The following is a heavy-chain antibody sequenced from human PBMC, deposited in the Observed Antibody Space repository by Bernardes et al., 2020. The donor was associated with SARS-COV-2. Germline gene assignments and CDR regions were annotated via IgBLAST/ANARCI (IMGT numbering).Heavy chain of an antibody. D-gene: IGHD5-18*01. CDR1: GYTFTSYY. V-gene: IGHV1-46*01. CDR2: INPSGGST. CDR3: ARDWGERNVDTAMVNYFDY. J-gene: IGHJ4*02. Sequence: ASVKVSCMASGYTFTSYYMHWVRQAPGQGLEWMGIINPSGGSTSYAQKFQGRVTMTRDTSTSTVYMELSSLRSEDTAVYYCARDWGERNVDTAMVNYFDYWGQGTLVTVSS.